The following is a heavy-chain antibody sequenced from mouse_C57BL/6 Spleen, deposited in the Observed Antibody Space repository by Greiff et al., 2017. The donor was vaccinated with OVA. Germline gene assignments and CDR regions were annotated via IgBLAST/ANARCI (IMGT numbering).Heavy chain of an antibody. CDR1: GFTFSSYA. CDR3: ARDPREGFDY. J-gene: IGHJ2*01. D-gene: IGHD3-3*01. CDR2: ISDGGSYT. Sequence: EVHLVESGGGLVKPGGSLKLSCAASGFTFSSYAMSWVRQTPEKRLEWVATISDGGSYTYYPDNVKGRFTISRDNAKNNLYLQMSHLKSEDTAMYYCARDPREGFDYWGQGTTLTVSS. V-gene: IGHV5-4*01.